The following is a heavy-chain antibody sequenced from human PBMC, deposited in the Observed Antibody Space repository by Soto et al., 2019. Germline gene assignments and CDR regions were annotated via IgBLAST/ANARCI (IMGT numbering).Heavy chain of an antibody. CDR3: AKGRGAAPYYYYYYMDV. CDR2: ISGSGGST. Sequence: VQLLESGGGLVQPGGSLRLSCAASGFTFSSYAMSWVRQAPGKGLEWVSAISGSGGSTYYADSVKGRFTISRDNSKNTLYLQMNSLRAEDTAVYYCAKGRGAAPYYYYYYMDVWGKGTTVTVSS. D-gene: IGHD6-13*01. CDR1: GFTFSSYA. J-gene: IGHJ6*03. V-gene: IGHV3-23*01.